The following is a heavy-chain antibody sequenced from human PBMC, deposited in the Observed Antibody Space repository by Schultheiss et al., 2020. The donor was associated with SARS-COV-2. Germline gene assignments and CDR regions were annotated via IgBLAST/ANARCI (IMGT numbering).Heavy chain of an antibody. CDR2: INHSGST. D-gene: IGHD6-13*01. V-gene: IGHV4-34*01. CDR3: ARVKVGYSSSWYPTHYYGMDV. Sequence: SETLSLTCTVSGGSITSHYWSWIRQPPGKGLEWIGEINHSGSTNYNPSLKSRVTISVDTSKNQFSLKLSSVTAADTAVYYCARVKVGYSSSWYPTHYYGMDVWGQGTTVTVSS. CDR1: GGSITSHY. J-gene: IGHJ6*02.